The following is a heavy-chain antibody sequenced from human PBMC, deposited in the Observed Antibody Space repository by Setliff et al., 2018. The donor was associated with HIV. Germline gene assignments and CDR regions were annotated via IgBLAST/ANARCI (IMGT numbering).Heavy chain of an antibody. Sequence: SVKVSCKASGGTLSNYAVNWVRQAPGGGLEWMGEIIPMFHRTQYAQRFQGRVTFTTDESTNIAYMDMSSLRSDDTGTYYCARGRMAAAGMFIPRALDYWGRGTLVTVS. V-gene: IGHV1-69*05. CDR2: IIPMFHRT. J-gene: IGHJ4*03. CDR1: GGTLSNYA. CDR3: ARGRMAAAGMFIPRALDY. D-gene: IGHD6-13*01.